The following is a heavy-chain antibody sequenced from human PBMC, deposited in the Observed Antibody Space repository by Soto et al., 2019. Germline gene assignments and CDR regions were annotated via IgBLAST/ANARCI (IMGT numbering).Heavy chain of an antibody. J-gene: IGHJ2*01. CDR2: ISAYNGNT. Sequence: QVQLVQSGAEVKKPGASVKVSCKASGYTFTSYGISWVRQAPGQGLEWMGWISAYNGNTNYAQKLQGRVTMTTDTSTSTAYMELRSLRSDDTAVYYCASSTLTYSSSYNDWYFDLWGRGTLVTVSS. V-gene: IGHV1-18*01. D-gene: IGHD6-13*01. CDR1: GYTFTSYG. CDR3: ASSTLTYSSSYNDWYFDL.